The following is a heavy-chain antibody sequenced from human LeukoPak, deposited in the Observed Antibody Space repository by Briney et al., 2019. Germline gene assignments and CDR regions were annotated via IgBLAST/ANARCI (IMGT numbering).Heavy chain of an antibody. D-gene: IGHD6-13*01. CDR3: ARSSYSSSWYTHYMDV. Sequence: SVKVSCKASGYTFSSYAISWVRQAPGQGLEWMGGIIPIFGTANYAQKFQGRVTITADESTSTAYMELSSLRSEDTAVYYCARSSYSSSWYTHYMDVWGKGTTVTVSS. CDR1: GYTFSSYA. J-gene: IGHJ6*03. V-gene: IGHV1-69*13. CDR2: IIPIFGTA.